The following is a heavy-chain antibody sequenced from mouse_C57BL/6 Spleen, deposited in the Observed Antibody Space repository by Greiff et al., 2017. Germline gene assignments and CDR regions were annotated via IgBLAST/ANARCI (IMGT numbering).Heavy chain of an antibody. V-gene: IGHV5-9*01. CDR3: ARQRLRPGAMDY. J-gene: IGHJ4*01. CDR1: GFTFSSYT. CDR2: ISGGGGNT. Sequence: EVKLVESGGGLVKPGGSLKLSCAASGFTFSSYTMSWVRQTPEKRLEWVATISGGGGNTYYPDSVKGRFTISRDNAKNTLYLQTSSLRSDDTALYYCARQRLRPGAMDYWGQGTSVTVSS. D-gene: IGHD1-2*01.